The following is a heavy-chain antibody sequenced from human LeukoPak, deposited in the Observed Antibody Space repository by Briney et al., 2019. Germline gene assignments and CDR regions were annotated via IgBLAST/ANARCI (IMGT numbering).Heavy chain of an antibody. CDR1: GGTFSSYA. Sequence: ASVKVSCKASGGTFSSYAISWVRQAPGQGLEWMGGIIPIFGTANYAQKFQGRVTITADESTSTAYMELSSLRSEDTAVYYCARKGLGEYWFDPWGQGTLVTVSS. D-gene: IGHD3-10*01. V-gene: IGHV1-69*13. CDR3: ARKGLGEYWFDP. J-gene: IGHJ5*02. CDR2: IIPIFGTA.